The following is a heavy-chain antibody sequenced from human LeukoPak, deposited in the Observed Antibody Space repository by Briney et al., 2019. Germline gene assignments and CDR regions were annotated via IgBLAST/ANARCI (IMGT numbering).Heavy chain of an antibody. V-gene: IGHV4-34*01. Sequence: SETLSLTCAASGVTFSGYYWSWIRQPPGKGLEWIADINHSGSTNYNPSLKSRVTISVDTYKNHFSLKLSSVTAAKTAVYYCARRQGYSRPGCDYYYYRDVGGKGTTVTISS. CDR3: ARRQGYSRPGCDYYYYRDV. J-gene: IGHJ6*03. D-gene: IGHD6-13*01. CDR2: INHSGST. CDR1: GVTFSGYY.